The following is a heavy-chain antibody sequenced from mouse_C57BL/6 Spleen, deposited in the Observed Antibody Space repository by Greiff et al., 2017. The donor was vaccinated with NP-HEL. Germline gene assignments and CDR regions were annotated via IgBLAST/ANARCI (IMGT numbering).Heavy chain of an antibody. Sequence: QVQLQQSGAELVRPGASVTLSCKASGYTFTDYEMHWVKQTPVHGLEWIGAIDPETGGTAYNQKFKGKAILTADKSSSTAYMELRSLTSEDSAVYYCTRSYYYGSSGYAMDYWGQGTSVTVSS. CDR2: IDPETGGT. J-gene: IGHJ4*01. CDR3: TRSYYYGSSGYAMDY. D-gene: IGHD1-1*01. CDR1: GYTFTDYE. V-gene: IGHV1-15*01.